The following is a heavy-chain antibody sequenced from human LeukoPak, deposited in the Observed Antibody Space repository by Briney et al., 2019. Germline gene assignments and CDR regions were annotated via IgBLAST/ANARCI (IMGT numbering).Heavy chain of an antibody. CDR3: AKGGETSGWFY. CDR2: ISGGGGST. V-gene: IGHV3-23*01. Sequence: PGGSLRLSCAASGFTFSSYAMSWVRQAPGKGLEWVSAISGGGGSTYYADSVKGRFTISRDNSENTLYLQVNSLGAEDTAVYYCAKGGETSGWFYWGQGTLVTVSS. J-gene: IGHJ4*02. CDR1: GFTFSSYA. D-gene: IGHD6-19*01.